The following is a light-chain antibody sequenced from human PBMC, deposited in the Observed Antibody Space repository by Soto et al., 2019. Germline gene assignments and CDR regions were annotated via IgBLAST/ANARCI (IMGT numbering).Light chain of an antibody. CDR3: QQSYSAPYT. V-gene: IGKV1-39*01. Sequence: DIQVTQSPSSLSASIGDRVTITCRASQSISTFLNWYQQKPGRAPNLLIYVASNLQAGVPSRFSGSGSGTDFSLTISSLQPEDVATYYCQQSYSAPYTFGQGTTLDIK. CDR1: QSISTF. CDR2: VAS. J-gene: IGKJ2*01.